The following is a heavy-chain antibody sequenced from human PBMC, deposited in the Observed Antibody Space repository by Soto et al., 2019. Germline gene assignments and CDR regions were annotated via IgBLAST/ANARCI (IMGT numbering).Heavy chain of an antibody. CDR1: GFTFSSYA. V-gene: IGHV3-30-3*01. D-gene: IGHD1-26*01. CDR3: AREQVGATDAGGDYYYYYGMDV. CDR2: ISYDGSNK. Sequence: GGSLRLSCAASGFTFSSYAMHWVRQAPGKGLEWVAVISYDGSNKYYADSVKGRFTISRDNSKNTLYLQMNSLRAEDTAVYYCAREQVGATDAGGDYYYYYGMDVWGQGTTVTVSS. J-gene: IGHJ6*02.